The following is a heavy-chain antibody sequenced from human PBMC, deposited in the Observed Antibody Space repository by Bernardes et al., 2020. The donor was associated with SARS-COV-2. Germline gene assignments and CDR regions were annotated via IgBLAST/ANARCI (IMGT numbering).Heavy chain of an antibody. CDR2: IKQDGSEK. V-gene: IGHV3-7*04. J-gene: IGHJ4*02. CDR3: AKGGWYPDY. CDR1: GFIFSTSW. D-gene: IGHD6-19*01. Sequence: GGSLRLSCAASGFIFSTSWMSWVRQAPGKVLEWVAYIKQDGSEKYYVDSVEGRFTISRDNDKNSLYLQMNSLRAEDTAVYYCAKGGWYPDYWGQGTLVTVSS.